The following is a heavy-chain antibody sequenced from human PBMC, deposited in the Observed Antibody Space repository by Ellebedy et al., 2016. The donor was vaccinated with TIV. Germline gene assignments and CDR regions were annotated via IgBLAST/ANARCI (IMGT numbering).Heavy chain of an antibody. CDR3: STLSDTGY. V-gene: IGHV3-74*01. CDR2: INGDGGFT. CDR1: GLTFSRYG. J-gene: IGHJ4*01. Sequence: GESLKISCAASGLTFSRYGMHWIRQAPGKGLVWLSRINGDGGFTSHADFVKGRFTISRDNAKNTLYLQMNSLKAEDTAMYYCSTLSDTGYWGHGTLVTVSS. D-gene: IGHD2-21*02.